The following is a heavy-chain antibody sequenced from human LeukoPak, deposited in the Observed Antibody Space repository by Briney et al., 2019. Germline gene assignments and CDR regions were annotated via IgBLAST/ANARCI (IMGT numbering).Heavy chain of an antibody. J-gene: IGHJ4*02. Sequence: PGGSLRLSCAASGFTFSSYAMSWVRQAPGKGLEWVAFIRYDGSNKYYADSVKGRFTISRDNSKNTLYLQMNSLRAEDTAVYYCATTQKGSNYAGHFDYWGQGTLVTVSS. CDR3: ATTQKGSNYAGHFDY. V-gene: IGHV3-30*02. CDR1: GFTFSSYA. D-gene: IGHD4-11*01. CDR2: IRYDGSNK.